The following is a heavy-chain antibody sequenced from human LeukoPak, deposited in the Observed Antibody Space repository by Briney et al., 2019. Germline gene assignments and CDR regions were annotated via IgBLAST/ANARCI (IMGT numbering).Heavy chain of an antibody. CDR3: ARHPSSGWPPYLAWFDP. D-gene: IGHD6-19*01. V-gene: IGHV5-51*01. Sequence: GESLKISCKGSGYSFTSYWIGWVRQMPGKGLEWMGITYPGDSDTRYSPSFQGQVTISADKSISTAYLQWSSLKASDTAMYYCARHPSSGWPPYLAWFDPWGQGTLVTVSS. CDR2: TYPGDSDT. J-gene: IGHJ5*02. CDR1: GYSFTSYW.